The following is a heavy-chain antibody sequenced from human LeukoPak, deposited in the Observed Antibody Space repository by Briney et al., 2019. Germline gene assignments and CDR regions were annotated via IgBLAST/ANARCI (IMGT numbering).Heavy chain of an antibody. V-gene: IGHV1-18*04. CDR3: ARYFDWPYYPY. CDR1: DYTFTSYG. CDR2: ISAYNGNT. D-gene: IGHD3-9*01. Sequence: GASVKISCKASDYTFTSYGISWVRQAPGQGLEWMGWISAYNGNTNYAQKLQGRVTMTTDTSTSKAYMELRSLRSDDTAVYYCARYFDWPYYPYWGQGTLVTVSS. J-gene: IGHJ4*02.